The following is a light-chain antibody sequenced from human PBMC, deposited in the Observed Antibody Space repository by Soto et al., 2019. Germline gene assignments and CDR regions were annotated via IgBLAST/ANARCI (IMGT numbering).Light chain of an antibody. CDR2: GAS. CDR3: QQKNNWPPVWT. CDR1: QSVSNN. Sequence: EIVMTQSPATLSVSPGERATLSCRASQSVSNNLAWYQQKPGQAPRLLIYGASTRATGIPARFSGSGSGTEFTLTISSLKSKDFAVYYCQQKNNWPPVWTSGQGTKVDIK. V-gene: IGKV3-15*01. J-gene: IGKJ1*01.